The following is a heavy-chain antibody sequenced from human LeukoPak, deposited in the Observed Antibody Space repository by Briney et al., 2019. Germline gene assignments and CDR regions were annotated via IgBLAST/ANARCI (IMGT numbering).Heavy chain of an antibody. CDR3: AKDPKPRMGFFGAADT. J-gene: IGHJ4*02. D-gene: IGHD3-3*01. V-gene: IGHV3-30*18. CDR2: ISYDGSNK. Sequence: GRSLRLSCAASGFTFSSYGMHWVRQAPGKGLEWVAVISYDGSNKYYADSVKGRFTISRDNSKNTLYLQMNSLRAEDTAVYYCAKDPKPRMGFFGAADTWGQGTLVTVSS. CDR1: GFTFSSYG.